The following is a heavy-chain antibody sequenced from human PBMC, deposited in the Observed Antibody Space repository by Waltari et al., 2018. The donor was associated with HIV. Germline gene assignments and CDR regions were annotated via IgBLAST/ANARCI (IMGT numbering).Heavy chain of an antibody. D-gene: IGHD3-10*01. CDR2: FDPEDDET. CDR3: ATDFSGMVRAYSYYSLDV. V-gene: IGHV1-24*01. J-gene: IGHJ6*02. Sequence: QVQLVQSGAEVKKPGASVKVSCKVSGYTLTELSMHWVRKAPGKGLEWMGNFDPEDDETIYAQKFQGRITMTEDTSSDTAYMELSSLTSGDTAVYYCATDFSGMVRAYSYYSLDVWGQGTTVTVSS. CDR1: GYTLTELS.